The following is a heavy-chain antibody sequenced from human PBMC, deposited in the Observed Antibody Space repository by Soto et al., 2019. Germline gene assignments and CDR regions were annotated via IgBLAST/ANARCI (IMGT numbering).Heavy chain of an antibody. CDR1: GYSFTSYW. V-gene: IGHV5-51*01. CDR2: IYPGDSDT. J-gene: IGHJ6*02. D-gene: IGHD2-2*01. Sequence: RESLKISCKGSGYSFTSYWIGWVRQMPGKGLEWMGIIYPGDSDTRYSPSFQGQVTISADKSISTAYLQWSSLKASDTAMYYSARQDREYCSSTSCYYYYGMDVWGQGTTVTVSS. CDR3: ARQDREYCSSTSCYYYYGMDV.